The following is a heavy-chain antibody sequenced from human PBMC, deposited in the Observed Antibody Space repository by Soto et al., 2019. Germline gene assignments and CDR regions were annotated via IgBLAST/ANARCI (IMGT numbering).Heavy chain of an antibody. CDR1: GFTFSGYG. CDR2: IWYDGIDK. J-gene: IGHJ4*02. V-gene: IGHV3-33*01. Sequence: QVQLVESGGGVVQPGRSLRLSCVASGFTFSGYGMHWVRQAPGKGLEWVAVIWYDGIDKYYGESVKGRFTISRDNTKNTLSLQMNSLRGDDTAGYYCARAPMGSWYYFDYWGQRTLVTVSS. CDR3: ARAPMGSWYYFDY. D-gene: IGHD6-13*01.